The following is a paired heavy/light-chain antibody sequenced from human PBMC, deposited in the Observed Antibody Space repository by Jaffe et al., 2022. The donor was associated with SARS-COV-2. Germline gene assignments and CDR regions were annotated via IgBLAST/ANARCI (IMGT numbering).Heavy chain of an antibody. CDR2: IKADGSEK. J-gene: IGHJ4*02. V-gene: IGHV3-7*01. Sequence: QLVESGGGLVQPGGSLRLSCAASGFSFNDYWMSWVRQAPGKGLEWVANIKADGSEKYYVDSVKGRFTISRDNAKNSLYLQMNSLRVEDTAVYYCVRQAGVYWGQGTLVTVSS. CDR3: VRQAGVY. CDR1: GFSFNDYW. D-gene: IGHD2-8*01.
Light chain of an antibody. CDR3: QYYGSSVWT. CDR1: QSVNSRY. J-gene: IGKJ1*01. Sequence: EIVLTQSPGTLSLSPGERATLSCRASQSVNSRYFAWYQHKAGLAPRILIDGASSRATGIPDRFSGSGSGTDFTLTISRLEPEDFAVYYCQYYGSSVWTFAQGTKVEIK. CDR2: GAS. V-gene: IGKV3-20*01.